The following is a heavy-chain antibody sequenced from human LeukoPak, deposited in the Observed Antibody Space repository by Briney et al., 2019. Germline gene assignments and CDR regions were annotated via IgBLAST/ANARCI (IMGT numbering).Heavy chain of an antibody. V-gene: IGHV4-39*01. Sequence: SETLSLTCTVSGGSIRSSSYYWGWIRQPPGKGLEWIGSIYYSGSTYYNPSLKSQVTISVDTSKNQFFLNLSSVTATDTAVYYCAGYSTSGGGHYFDYWGQGILVTVSS. CDR2: IYYSGST. CDR3: AGYSTSGGGHYFDY. CDR1: GGSIRSSSYY. D-gene: IGHD2-2*01. J-gene: IGHJ4*02.